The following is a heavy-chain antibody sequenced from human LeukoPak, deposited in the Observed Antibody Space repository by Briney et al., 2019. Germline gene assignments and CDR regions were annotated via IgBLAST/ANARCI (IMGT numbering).Heavy chain of an antibody. Sequence: GSLRLSCAASGFTFSSYAMSWVRQPPGKGLEWIGEIYHSGITNYNPSLKSRVAVSLDKSKNQFSLRLTSVTAADTAIYYCAREPTGTTGDHWGQGTLVTVSS. CDR3: AREPTGTTGDH. CDR2: IYHSGIT. V-gene: IGHV4-4*02. D-gene: IGHD4-17*01. J-gene: IGHJ4*02. CDR1: GFTFSSYAM.